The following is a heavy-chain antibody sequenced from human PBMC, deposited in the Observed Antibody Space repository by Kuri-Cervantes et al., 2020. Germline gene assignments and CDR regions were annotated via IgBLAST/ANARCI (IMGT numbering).Heavy chain of an antibody. J-gene: IGHJ3*02. Sequence: GESLKISCAASGFTFSSYEMNWVRQAPGKGLEWVSYISSSGSTIYYADSVKGRFTISRDNAKNSLYLQMNSLRAEDTAVYYCARDQWSDYYDSSGYHAFDIWGQGTMVTVSS. V-gene: IGHV3-48*03. CDR1: GFTFSSYE. CDR3: ARDQWSDYYDSSGYHAFDI. CDR2: ISSSGSTI. D-gene: IGHD3-22*01.